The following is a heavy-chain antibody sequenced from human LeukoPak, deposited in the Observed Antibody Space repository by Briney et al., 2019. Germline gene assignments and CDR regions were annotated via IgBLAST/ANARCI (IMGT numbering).Heavy chain of an antibody. V-gene: IGHV1-2*06. D-gene: IGHD2-15*01. Sequence: ASVKVSCKASGYTFTGYYMHWVRQAPGQGLEWMGRINPNSGGTNYAQKVQGRDTMTRDTSISTAYMELSRLRSDDTAVYYCARERAGLPIDYWGQGTLVTVSS. CDR1: GYTFTGYY. J-gene: IGHJ4*02. CDR3: ARERAGLPIDY. CDR2: INPNSGGT.